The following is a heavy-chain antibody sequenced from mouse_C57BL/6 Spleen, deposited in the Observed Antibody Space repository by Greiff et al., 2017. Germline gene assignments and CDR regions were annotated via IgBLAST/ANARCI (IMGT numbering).Heavy chain of an antibody. CDR1: GYTFTSYG. CDR3: ARGGNEEFAY. Sequence: QVQLKESGAELARPGASVKLSCKASGYTFTSYGISWVKQRTGQGLEWIGEIYPRSGNTYYNEKFKGKATLTADKSSSTAYMELRSLTSEDSAVYFCARGGNEEFAYWGQGTLVTVSA. V-gene: IGHV1-81*01. CDR2: IYPRSGNT. J-gene: IGHJ3*01.